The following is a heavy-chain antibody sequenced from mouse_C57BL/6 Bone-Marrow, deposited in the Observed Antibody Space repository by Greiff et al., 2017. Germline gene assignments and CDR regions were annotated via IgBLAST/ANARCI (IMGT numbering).Heavy chain of an antibody. D-gene: IGHD2-3*01. J-gene: IGHJ3*01. CDR2: IYPGDGDT. CDR1: GYAFSSSW. V-gene: IGHV1-82*01. Sequence: VQLQQSGPELVKPGASVKISCKASGYAFSSSWMNWVKQRPGKGLEWIGRIYPGDGDTNYNGKFKGKATLTADKSSSTAYMQLSSLTSEDSAVYFCARWLLRGVAYWGQGTLVTVSA. CDR3: ARWLLRGVAY.